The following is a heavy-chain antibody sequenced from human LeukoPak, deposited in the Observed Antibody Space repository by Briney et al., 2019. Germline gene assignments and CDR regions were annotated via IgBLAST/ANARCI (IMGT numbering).Heavy chain of an antibody. CDR2: FDPEDGET. D-gene: IGHD1-26*01. CDR1: GYTLTELS. J-gene: IGHJ4*02. Sequence: ASVKVSCKVSGYTLTELSMHWVRQAPGKGLEWMGGFDPEDGETIYAQKFQGRVTMTEDTSTDTAYMELSSLRSEDTAVYYCATLPSSGSSLLFDYWGQGTLVTVSS. CDR3: ATLPSSGSSLLFDY. V-gene: IGHV1-24*01.